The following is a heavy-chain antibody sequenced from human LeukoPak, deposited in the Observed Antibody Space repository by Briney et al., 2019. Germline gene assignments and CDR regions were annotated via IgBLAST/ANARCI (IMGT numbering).Heavy chain of an antibody. V-gene: IGHV1-46*01. CDR1: GYTFTSYY. Sequence: ASVKVSCKASGYTFTSYYMHWVRQSPGQGPEWMGIINPSGGSTSYAQKFQGRVTMTRDTSTSTVYMELSSLRSEDTAVYYCARGEYQLLYPYYYYYYMDVWGKGTTVTVSS. J-gene: IGHJ6*03. D-gene: IGHD2-2*02. CDR3: ARGEYQLLYPYYYYYYMDV. CDR2: INPSGGST.